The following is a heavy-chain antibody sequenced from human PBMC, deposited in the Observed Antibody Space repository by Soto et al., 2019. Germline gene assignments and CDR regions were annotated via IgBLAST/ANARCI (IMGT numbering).Heavy chain of an antibody. CDR2: ISAYNGNT. CDR3: ARDGPQLSTYYDILTGYYSNWFDP. D-gene: IGHD3-9*01. CDR1: GYTFTSYG. V-gene: IGHV1-18*01. J-gene: IGHJ5*02. Sequence: ASVKVSCKASGYTFTSYGISWVRQAPGQGLEWMGWISAYNGNTNYAQKLQGRVTMTTDTSTSTAYMELRSLRSDDTAVYYCARDGPQLSTYYDILTGYYSNWFDPWGQGTLVTVSS.